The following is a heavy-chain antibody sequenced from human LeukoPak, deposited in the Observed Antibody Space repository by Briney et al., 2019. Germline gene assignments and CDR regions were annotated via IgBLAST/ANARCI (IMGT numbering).Heavy chain of an antibody. Sequence: SETLSLACTVSGDSISSGHYYWSWIRQPPGRGLEYIGYIYYTGSTNYNPSLKRRVPMSVDSSKNQFSLNLSSVTAADTAVYYCGRGRSGSTTDFWGQGTLVTVSS. CDR2: IYYTGST. CDR3: GRGRSGSTTDF. D-gene: IGHD1-1*01. V-gene: IGHV4-30-4*01. J-gene: IGHJ4*02. CDR1: GDSISSGHYY.